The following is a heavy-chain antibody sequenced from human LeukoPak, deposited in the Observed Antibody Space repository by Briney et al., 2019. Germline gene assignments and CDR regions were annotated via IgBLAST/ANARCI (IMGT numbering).Heavy chain of an antibody. CDR2: ISSSGSTI. J-gene: IGHJ4*02. Sequence: GGPLRLSCAASGFTFSTYSMNWVRQAPGKGLEWVSYISSSGSTIYYADSVKGRFTISRDNAKNSLYLQMNSLRAEDTAVYYCAREKGQWTGDFDYWGQGTLVTVSS. V-gene: IGHV3-48*01. D-gene: IGHD3-16*01. CDR3: AREKGQWTGDFDY. CDR1: GFTFSTYS.